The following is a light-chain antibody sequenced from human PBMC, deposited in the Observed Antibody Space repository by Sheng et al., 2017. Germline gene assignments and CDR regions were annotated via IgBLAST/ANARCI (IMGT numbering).Light chain of an antibody. Sequence: IVMTQSPDSLAVSLGERATINCKSRQSVLYTSNNKNYLAWYQQKPGQPPKLLIYWASTRESGVPDRFSGSGSGTDFTLTISSLQAEDVAVYYCQQYYSSPPTFGPGTKVYMK. J-gene: IGKJ3*01. CDR1: QSVLYTSNNKNY. CDR2: WAS. V-gene: IGKV4-1*01. CDR3: QQYYSSPPT.